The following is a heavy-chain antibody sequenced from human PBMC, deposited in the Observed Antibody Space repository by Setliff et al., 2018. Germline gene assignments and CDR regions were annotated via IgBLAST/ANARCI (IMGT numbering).Heavy chain of an antibody. CDR2: TIPIFGTT. CDR3: AREGVDSRSSTDYRYYMDV. J-gene: IGHJ6*03. CDR1: GGTFSSYG. V-gene: IGHV1-69*05. D-gene: IGHD3-22*01. Sequence: SVKVSCKASGGTFSSYGISWVRQAPGQGLEWMGGTIPIFGTTNYAQKFQGRVTIITDESTSTTYMELSSLTSADTAVYYCAREGVDSRSSTDYRYYMDVWGKGTTVTVSS.